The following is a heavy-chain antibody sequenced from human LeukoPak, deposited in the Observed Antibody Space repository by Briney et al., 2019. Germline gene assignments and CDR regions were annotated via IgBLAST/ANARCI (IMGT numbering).Heavy chain of an antibody. J-gene: IGHJ4*02. V-gene: IGHV4-30-4*08. CDR3: ARLFLGELYFDY. CDR2: IYYGGST. CDR1: GGSISSGDYY. D-gene: IGHD3-16*01. Sequence: SETLSLTCTVSGGSISSGDYYWSWIRQPPGKGLEWIGYIYYGGSTYYNPSLKSRVTISVDTSKNQFSLKLSSVTAADTAVYYCARLFLGELYFDYWGQGTLVTVSS.